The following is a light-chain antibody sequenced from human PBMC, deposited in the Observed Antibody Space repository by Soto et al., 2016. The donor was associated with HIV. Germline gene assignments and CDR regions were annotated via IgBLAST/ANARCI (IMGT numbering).Light chain of an antibody. CDR2: DAS. Sequence: AIQLTQSPSSLSASVGDRVTITCRASRDIGSALAWYQQKPGKGPRLLIYDASSLESGVPSRFRGGGSGKDFSLIISSLQPEDFATYHCQQFSNYPSLSFGGGTKVELK. CDR3: QQFSNYPSLS. CDR1: RDIGSA. V-gene: IGKV1D-13*01. J-gene: IGKJ4*01.